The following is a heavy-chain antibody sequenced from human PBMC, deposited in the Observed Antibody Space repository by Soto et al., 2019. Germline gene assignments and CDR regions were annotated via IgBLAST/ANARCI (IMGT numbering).Heavy chain of an antibody. CDR2: IYHSGTT. CDR3: ARLKTYAILTGDDKSDY. Sequence: QVQLHESGPGLVKPSGTLSLICAASGGSISSSNWWSWVRQPPGKGLEWIGEIYHSGTTNYNPSLKSRVTISLAKSKKRCSLKLSSVIAADPVVYYCARLKTYAILTGDDKSDYWGQGILVSVSS. J-gene: IGHJ4*02. CDR1: GGSISSSNW. V-gene: IGHV4-4*02. D-gene: IGHD3-9*01.